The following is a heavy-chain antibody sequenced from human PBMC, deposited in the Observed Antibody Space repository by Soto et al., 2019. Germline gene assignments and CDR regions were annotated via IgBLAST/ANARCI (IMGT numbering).Heavy chain of an antibody. CDR3: ARANNWNYGEGDY. Sequence: GGSLRLSCAASGFTFSSYAMHWVRQAPGKGLEWVAVISYDGSNKYYADSVKGRFTISRDNSKNTLYLQMNSLRAEDTAVYYCARANNWNYGEGDYWGQGTLVTVSS. J-gene: IGHJ4*02. D-gene: IGHD1-7*01. CDR1: GFTFSSYA. V-gene: IGHV3-30-3*01. CDR2: ISYDGSNK.